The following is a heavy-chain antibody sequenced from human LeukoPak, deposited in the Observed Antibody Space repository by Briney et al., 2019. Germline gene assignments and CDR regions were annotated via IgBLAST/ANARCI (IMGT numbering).Heavy chain of an antibody. V-gene: IGHV3-23*01. J-gene: IGHJ4*02. D-gene: IGHD2-21*02. CDR1: GFTFSSYA. CDR3: AKAPQGVVTTTFYFDY. CDR2: ISGSGGNT. Sequence: GGSLRLSCAASGFTFSSYAMSWDRQAPGKGLEWVSTISGSGGNTYYADSVKGRFTISRDNSKNTLYLQMDSLRAEDTAVYSCAKAPQGVVTTTFYFDYWGQGTLVTVSS.